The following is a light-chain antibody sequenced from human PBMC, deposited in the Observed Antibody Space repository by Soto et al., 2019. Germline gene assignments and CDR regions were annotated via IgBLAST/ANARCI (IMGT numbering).Light chain of an antibody. V-gene: IGKV3-20*01. CDR2: EAS. CDR3: QQYGKSPFS. CDR1: QSVSDNY. J-gene: IGKJ3*01. Sequence: EIVLTQSPGTLSLSPGERATLSCRASQSVSDNYLAWHQQRPGQAPRLLIFEASTRATGIPDRFSGSGSGTDFPLTISRLEPEDFAVYCCQQYGKSPFSFGPGTKVDVK.